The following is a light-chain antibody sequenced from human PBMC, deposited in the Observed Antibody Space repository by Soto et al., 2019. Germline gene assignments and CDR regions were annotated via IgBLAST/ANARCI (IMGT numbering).Light chain of an antibody. V-gene: IGLV2-18*01. CDR3: SLYTSSSTSYV. Sequence: QSALTQPPSVSGSPGQSVTISCTVTSSDVGSYNRVSWYQQPPGTAPKLLIYGVSNRPSGVPGRFSGSKSGNTASLTISGLQAEDEGVYYCSLYTSSSTSYVFGPGTKVTVX. CDR1: SSDVGSYNR. J-gene: IGLJ1*01. CDR2: GVS.